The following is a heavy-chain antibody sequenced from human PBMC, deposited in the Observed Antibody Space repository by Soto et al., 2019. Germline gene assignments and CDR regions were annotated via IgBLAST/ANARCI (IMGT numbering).Heavy chain of an antibody. V-gene: IGHV1-18*04. CDR1: GYTFTIYG. D-gene: IGHD3-22*01. CDR2: ISGYNGNT. Sequence: QVQLVQSGAEVKKPGASVKVSCKASGYTFTIYGISWVRQAPGQGLEWMGWISGYNGNTDYAQNLQDRVTLTTDAFTSSVYMELRSLRSDDTAVYYCARVDYYDSSGDYGDWGQGTLITVSS. J-gene: IGHJ4*02. CDR3: ARVDYYDSSGDYGD.